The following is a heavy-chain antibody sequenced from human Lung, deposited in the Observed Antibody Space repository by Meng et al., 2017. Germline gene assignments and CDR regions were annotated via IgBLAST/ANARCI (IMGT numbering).Heavy chain of an antibody. D-gene: IGHD2-15*01. Sequence: ASVKVSCKASGYPFTTYDINWVRQATGQGLEWMGWMNPNSGHATYAPKFQGRVTLTRDTSISTAYMELSSLRSEDTALYYCARRFCTGGSCYSAIDYWGQGKLVT. V-gene: IGHV1-8*03. CDR3: ARRFCTGGSCYSAIDY. CDR2: MNPNSGHA. CDR1: GYPFTTYD. J-gene: IGHJ4*02.